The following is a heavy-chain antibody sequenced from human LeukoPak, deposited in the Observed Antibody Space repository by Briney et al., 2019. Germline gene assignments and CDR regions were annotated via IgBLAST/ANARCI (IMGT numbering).Heavy chain of an antibody. D-gene: IGHD2-21*02. J-gene: IGHJ4*03. CDR3: ARKLGGAQCGGDCFFDH. CDR2: ISSTGSYT. Sequence: GGSLRLSCQGSGFMLNVYYMSWFRLAPGKGLEWLAYISSTGSYTTYADSVRGRFTISGDNSKNLLFLQMNNLRAEDTAVYYCARKLGGAQCGGDCFFDHWGQGTRVAVSS. CDR1: GFMLNVYY. V-gene: IGHV3-11*03.